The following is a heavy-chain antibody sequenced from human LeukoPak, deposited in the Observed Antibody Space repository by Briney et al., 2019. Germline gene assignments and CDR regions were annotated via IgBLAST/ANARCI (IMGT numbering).Heavy chain of an antibody. D-gene: IGHD3-22*01. CDR2: IGGGDGRT. J-gene: IGHJ4*02. Sequence: GGSLRLSCAASGFSFTYGMSWVRQAPGKGLEWVSGIGGGDGRTYYADSLKGRFTISRDISKATLYLQISGLTADDTAVYYCAKDSHSGFFDYWGQGTLVTVSS. CDR1: GFSFTYG. CDR3: AKDSHSGFFDY. V-gene: IGHV3-23*01.